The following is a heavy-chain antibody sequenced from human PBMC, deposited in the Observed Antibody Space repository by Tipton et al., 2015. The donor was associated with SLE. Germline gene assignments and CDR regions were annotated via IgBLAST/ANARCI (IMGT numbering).Heavy chain of an antibody. Sequence: QSGAEVKKPGSSVKVSCKASGGTFSSYVISWVRQAPGQGLEWMGWISAYNGNTNYAQKFQGRVNMTTDTSTNTAYMELRSLRSDDTGLYYYAREGGYCSGDCYSGYFDYWGQGTLVTVSS. V-gene: IGHV1-18*01. J-gene: IGHJ4*02. CDR1: GGTFSSYV. CDR2: ISAYNGNT. D-gene: IGHD2-21*01. CDR3: AREGGYCSGDCYSGYFDY.